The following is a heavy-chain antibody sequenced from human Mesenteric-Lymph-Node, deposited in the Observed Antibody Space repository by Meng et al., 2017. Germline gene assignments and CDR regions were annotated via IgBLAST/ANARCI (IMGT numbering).Heavy chain of an antibody. CDR1: GYSFTAFC. D-gene: IGHD6-13*01. J-gene: IGHJ4*02. Sequence: HVQQVEAGGKVKKPGAAVEGPCKACGYSFTAFCILWEGQGPGQAREWMGRINPADGYTNYAQRCQGRVTMSRDTSITTAYMNITSLGSDDTAVYYCVRDSRPRHFDYWGQGTLVTVSS. V-gene: IGHV1-2*06. CDR3: VRDSRPRHFDY. CDR2: INPADGYT.